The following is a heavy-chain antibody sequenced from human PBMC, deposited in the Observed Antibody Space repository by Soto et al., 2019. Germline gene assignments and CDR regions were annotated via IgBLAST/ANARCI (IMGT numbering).Heavy chain of an antibody. V-gene: IGHV3-48*02. CDR1: GFTFSSYS. Sequence: EVQLVESGGGLVQPGGSLRLSCAASGFTFSSYSMNWVRQAPGKGLEWVSYISSSSSAINYADSLRGRFTIPRDNAKKSLDLQRRSLADEETAAYYGASGMRKWDLLTVPGTLYYWGQRTLVTVSS. CDR3: ASGMRKWDLLTVPGTLYY. CDR2: ISSSSSAI. J-gene: IGHJ4*02. D-gene: IGHD1-26*01.